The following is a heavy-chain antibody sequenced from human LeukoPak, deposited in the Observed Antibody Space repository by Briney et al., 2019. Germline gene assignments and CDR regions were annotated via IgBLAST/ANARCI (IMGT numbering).Heavy chain of an antibody. Sequence: PGGSLRLSCAASGFTFSTYDTHWVRQTPGKGLEWVAVISSDGSIIYYADSVRGRFTVSRDNSKNTLYLQMNSLTAEDTAVYYCAKDLTGNYRAYFDYWGQGTLVTVSS. J-gene: IGHJ4*02. CDR2: ISSDGSII. CDR1: GFTFSTYD. V-gene: IGHV3-30*18. CDR3: AKDLTGNYRAYFDY. D-gene: IGHD1-7*01.